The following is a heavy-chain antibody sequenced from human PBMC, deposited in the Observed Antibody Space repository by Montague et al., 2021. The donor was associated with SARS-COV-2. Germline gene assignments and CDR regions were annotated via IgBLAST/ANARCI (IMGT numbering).Heavy chain of an antibody. CDR2: VYSSGTT. CDR1: GGSISSGYYY. Sequence: SETLSLTCTVSGGSISSGYYYWGWIRQPPGKRLEWLGYVYSSGTTNYNPSLNSRIAISVDTSKNPFSLRLDSVTAADTAIYYCATLTQSNGDFWGQGALVTVS. D-gene: IGHD4/OR15-4a*01. V-gene: IGHV4-61*05. CDR3: ATLTQSNGDF. J-gene: IGHJ4*02.